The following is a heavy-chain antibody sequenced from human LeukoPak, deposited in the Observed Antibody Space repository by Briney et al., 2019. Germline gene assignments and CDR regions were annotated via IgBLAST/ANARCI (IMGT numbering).Heavy chain of an antibody. CDR3: ARSYSSGCFDY. J-gene: IGHJ4*02. V-gene: IGHV1-3*01. CDR1: GYTFTSYA. D-gene: IGHD6-19*01. Sequence: ASVKVSCKASGYTFTSYAMHWVRQAPGQRLKWMGWINAGNGNTKYSQKFQGRVTITRDTSASTAYMELSSLRSEDTAVYYCARSYSSGCFDYWGQGTLVTVSS. CDR2: INAGNGNT.